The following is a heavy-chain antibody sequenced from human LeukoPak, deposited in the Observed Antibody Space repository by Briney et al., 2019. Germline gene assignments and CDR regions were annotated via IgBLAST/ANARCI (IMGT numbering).Heavy chain of an antibody. V-gene: IGHV4-39*07. CDR3: ARRPAYHYCSSTSCYANWYFDL. Sequence: PSETLSLTCTVSGGSISSSSYYWGWIRQPPGKGLEWIGSIYYSGNTYYNPSLKSRVTISVDTSKNQFSLKLSSVTAADTAVYYCARRPAYHYCSSTSCYANWYFDLWGRGTLVTVSS. CDR1: GGSISSSSYY. D-gene: IGHD2-2*01. J-gene: IGHJ2*01. CDR2: IYYSGNT.